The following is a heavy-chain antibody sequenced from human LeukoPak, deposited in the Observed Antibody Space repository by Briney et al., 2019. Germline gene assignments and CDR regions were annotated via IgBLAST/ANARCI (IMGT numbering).Heavy chain of an antibody. CDR2: IYGGGST. CDR3: ARGGYYGDYSILDY. D-gene: IGHD4-17*01. Sequence: GGSLRLSCAAYGFTVSSNYMSWVRQAPGKGLEWVSVIYGGGSTYYADSVKGRFTISRDNSKNTLYLQMNSLRAEDTAVYYCARGGYYGDYSILDYWGQGTLVTVSS. V-gene: IGHV3-66*01. J-gene: IGHJ4*02. CDR1: GFTVSSNY.